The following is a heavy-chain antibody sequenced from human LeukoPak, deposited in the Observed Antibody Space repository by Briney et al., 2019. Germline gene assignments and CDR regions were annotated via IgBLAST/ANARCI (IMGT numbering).Heavy chain of an antibody. V-gene: IGHV1-69*13. Sequence: SVKVSCKASGGTFSSYAISWVRQAPGQGLEWMGGIIPIFGTANYAQKFQGRVTITADESTSTAYMELSSLRSEDTAVYYCARDTAMVDPYNYYGMDVWGQGTTVTVSS. CDR3: ARDTAMVDPYNYYGMDV. D-gene: IGHD5-18*01. CDR1: GGTFSSYA. J-gene: IGHJ6*02. CDR2: IIPIFGTA.